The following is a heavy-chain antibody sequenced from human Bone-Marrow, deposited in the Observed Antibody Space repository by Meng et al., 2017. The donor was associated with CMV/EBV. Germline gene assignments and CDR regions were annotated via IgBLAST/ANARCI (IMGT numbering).Heavy chain of an antibody. Sequence: GGSLRLSCEVSGFTFSSYFMSWVRQAPGKGLEWVAVISESGASKYYADSVKGRFFISRDNSRDTLYLQMKNLRADDTAAYYCAKDETVGATSPFDYWGQGTLVTVSP. CDR1: GFTFSSYF. CDR3: AKDETVGATSPFDY. J-gene: IGHJ4*02. D-gene: IGHD2-15*01. V-gene: IGHV3-23*01. CDR2: ISESGASK.